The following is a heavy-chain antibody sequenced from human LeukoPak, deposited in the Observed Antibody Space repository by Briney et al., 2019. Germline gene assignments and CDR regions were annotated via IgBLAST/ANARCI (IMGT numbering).Heavy chain of an antibody. CDR3: ARERGRTNYDYVWGSYRRRYHFDY. CDR2: INHSGST. D-gene: IGHD3-16*02. CDR1: GVSFSGYY. V-gene: IGHV4-34*01. Sequence: KASETLSLTCAVYGVSFSGYYWSWIRQPPGKGLEWIGEINHSGSTNYNPSLKSRVTISVDTSKNQFSLKLSSVTAADTAVYYCARERGRTNYDYVWGSYRRRYHFDYWGQGTLVTVSS. J-gene: IGHJ4*02.